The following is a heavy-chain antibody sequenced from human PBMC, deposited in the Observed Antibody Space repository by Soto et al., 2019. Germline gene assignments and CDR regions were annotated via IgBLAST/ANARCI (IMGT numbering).Heavy chain of an antibody. CDR3: ARVRGQWLNIDY. D-gene: IGHD6-19*01. J-gene: IGHJ4*02. Sequence: SETLSLTCTVSGGSVSSGSYYWSWIRQPPGKGLEWIGYIYYSGSTNYNPSLKSRVTISVDTSKNQFSLKLSSVTAADTAVYYCARVRGQWLNIDYWGQGTLVTVSS. CDR2: IYYSGST. CDR1: GGSVSSGSYY. V-gene: IGHV4-61*01.